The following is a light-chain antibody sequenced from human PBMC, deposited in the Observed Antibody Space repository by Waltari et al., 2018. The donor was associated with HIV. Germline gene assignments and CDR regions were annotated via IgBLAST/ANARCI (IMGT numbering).Light chain of an antibody. CDR1: SSNVGRNA. Sequence: QSALTQPPSASGTPGQRVTISCSGSSSNVGRNAVYWYQKFPGSAPQLVIYRDNQRPPGVSDRFSGSKSGAAASLAISGLRSEDEADFYCSTWDDSLKDVLFGGETKLTVL. J-gene: IGLJ2*01. CDR3: STWDDSLKDVL. V-gene: IGLV1-47*01. CDR2: RDN.